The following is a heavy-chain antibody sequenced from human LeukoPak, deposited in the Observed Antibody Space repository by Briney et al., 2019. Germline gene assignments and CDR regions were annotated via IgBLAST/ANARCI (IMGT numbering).Heavy chain of an antibody. D-gene: IGHD4-11*01. J-gene: IGHJ6*03. CDR2: TYYRSKWYN. CDR1: GDSVSSNSAA. Sequence: SQTLSLTCAISGDSVSSNSAAWNWIRQSPSRGLEWLGRTYYRSKWYNDYAVSVKSRITINPDTSKNQFSLQLNSVTPEDTAVYYCAREADSNYLTVLPYYYYYMDVWGKGTTVTVSS. V-gene: IGHV6-1*01. CDR3: AREADSNYLTVLPYYYYYMDV.